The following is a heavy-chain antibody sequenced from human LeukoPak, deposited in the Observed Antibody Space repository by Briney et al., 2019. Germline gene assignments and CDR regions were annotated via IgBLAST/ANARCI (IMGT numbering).Heavy chain of an antibody. V-gene: IGHV1-46*01. CDR2: INPSGGST. D-gene: IGHD6-6*01. CDR3: ARDGSVYTGSPELGYYSYYMDV. CDR1: GYTFTNYY. J-gene: IGHJ6*03. Sequence: ASVKVSCKASGYTFTNYYIHWVRQAPGQGLEWMGIINPSGGSTSYAQKFQGRVTMTRDTSTSTVNMDLSSLRSEDTAVYYCARDGSVYTGSPELGYYSYYMDVWGKGTTVTVSS.